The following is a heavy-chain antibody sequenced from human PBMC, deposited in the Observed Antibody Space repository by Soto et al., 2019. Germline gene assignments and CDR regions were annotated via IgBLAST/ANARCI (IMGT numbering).Heavy chain of an antibody. Sequence: QVQLQESGPGLVKPSETLSLTCTVSGGSISSYYWSWIRQPPGKGLEWIGYIYYSGSTNYNPSLKSRVSITVDPSKNPFCLKLSYVTAADTAVYYGARDRVYGSESGAFDIWGQGTMVTVSS. V-gene: IGHV4-59*12. CDR1: GGSISSYY. J-gene: IGHJ3*02. CDR2: IYYSGST. D-gene: IGHD3-10*01. CDR3: ARDRVYGSESGAFDI.